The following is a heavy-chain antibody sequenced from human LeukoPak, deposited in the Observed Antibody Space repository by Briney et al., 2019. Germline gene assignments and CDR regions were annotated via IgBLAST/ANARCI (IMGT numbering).Heavy chain of an antibody. CDR2: IWYDGSNK. V-gene: IGHV3-33*01. CDR3: ARPPPYSGSYHYFDY. Sequence: GGSLRLSCAASGLTFSNYGMHWVRQAPGKGLEWVAVIWYDGSNKYYADSVKGRFTISRDNSKNTLYLQMNSLRAEDTAVYYCARPPPYSGSYHYFDYWGQGTLVTVSS. J-gene: IGHJ4*02. CDR1: GLTFSNYG. D-gene: IGHD1-26*01.